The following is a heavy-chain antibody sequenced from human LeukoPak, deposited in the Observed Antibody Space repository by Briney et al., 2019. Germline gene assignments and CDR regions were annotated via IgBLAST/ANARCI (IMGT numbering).Heavy chain of an antibody. CDR2: ISWNSGSI. Sequence: GGSLRLSCAASGFTFDDYAMHWVRQAPGKGLEWVSGISWNSGSIGYADSVKGRFTISRDNSKNTLYLQMNSLRADDTAAYYCARRAGAYSHPYDYWGQGTLVTVSS. D-gene: IGHD4/OR15-4a*01. V-gene: IGHV3-9*01. J-gene: IGHJ4*02. CDR1: GFTFDDYA. CDR3: ARRAGAYSHPYDY.